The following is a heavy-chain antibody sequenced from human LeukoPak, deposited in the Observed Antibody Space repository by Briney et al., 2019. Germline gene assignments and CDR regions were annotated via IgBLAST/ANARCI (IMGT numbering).Heavy chain of an antibody. CDR3: ARDEIPSGT. CDR2: ISGSGRNT. J-gene: IGHJ3*01. CDR1: GFTVSSNY. Sequence: GGSLRLSCTASGFTVSSNYMSWVRQTPGKGLEWVSAISGSGRNTYYADSVKGRFTISRDNSRSTVDLQMNSLRVEDTGIYYCARDEIPSGTWGQGTMVIVSS. V-gene: IGHV3-53*01. D-gene: IGHD6-25*01.